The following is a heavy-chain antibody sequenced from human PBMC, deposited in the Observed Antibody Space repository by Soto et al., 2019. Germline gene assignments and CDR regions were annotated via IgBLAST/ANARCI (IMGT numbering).Heavy chain of an antibody. J-gene: IGHJ4*02. CDR1: GGTFSSYA. V-gene: IGHV1-69*12. Sequence: QVQLVQSGAEVKKPGSSVKVSCKASGGTFSSYAISWVRQAPGQGLEWMGGIIPIFGTANYAQKFQGRVKITAAESTSTDYMELSSLRSEDTAVYYCARYSYGYSYFDYWGQGTLVTVSS. CDR3: ARYSYGYSYFDY. D-gene: IGHD5-18*01. CDR2: IIPIFGTA.